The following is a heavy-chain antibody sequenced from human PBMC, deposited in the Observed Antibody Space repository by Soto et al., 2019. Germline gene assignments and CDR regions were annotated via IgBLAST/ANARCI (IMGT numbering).Heavy chain of an antibody. D-gene: IGHD2-2*01. CDR3: ATCGSSPSSYFGVP. CDR1: GFTFSSYA. Sequence: PGGSLRLSCAASGFTFSSYAMSWVRQAPGKGLEWVSAISGGGGSTYYADSVKGRFTISRDNSKNTLYLQMNSLRAEDTAVYYCATCGSSPSSYFGVPWGQGTLVTVSS. J-gene: IGHJ5*02. CDR2: ISGGGGST. V-gene: IGHV3-23*01.